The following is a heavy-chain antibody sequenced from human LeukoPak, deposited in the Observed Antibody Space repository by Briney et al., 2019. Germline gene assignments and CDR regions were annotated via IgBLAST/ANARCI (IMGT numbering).Heavy chain of an antibody. CDR3: AREGLSITARAFDY. CDR2: INKDGGEK. J-gene: IGHJ4*02. CDR1: GFTFSSYG. D-gene: IGHD6-6*01. V-gene: IGHV3-7*03. Sequence: GGSLRLSCAASGFTFSSYGMHWVRQAPGKGLEWVANINKDGGEKYYVDSVKGRFTISRDNAKNSLYLQMNSLRADDTAVYYCAREGLSITARAFDYWGQGTLVTVSS.